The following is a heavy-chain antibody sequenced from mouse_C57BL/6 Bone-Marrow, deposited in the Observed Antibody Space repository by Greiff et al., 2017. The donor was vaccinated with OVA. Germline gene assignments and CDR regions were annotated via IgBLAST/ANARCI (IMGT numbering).Heavy chain of an antibody. CDR1: GYTFTSYW. Sequence: QVQLQQPGAELVKPGASVKLSCKASGYTFTSYWMHWVKQRPGRGLEWIGRIDPNSGGTKYNEKFKSKATLTVDKPSSPAYMQLSSLTSEDSAVYYCARLDHYYYGSSYPYYYAMDYWGQGTSVTVSS. D-gene: IGHD1-1*01. V-gene: IGHV1-72*01. CDR3: ARLDHYYYGSSYPYYYAMDY. J-gene: IGHJ4*01. CDR2: IDPNSGGT.